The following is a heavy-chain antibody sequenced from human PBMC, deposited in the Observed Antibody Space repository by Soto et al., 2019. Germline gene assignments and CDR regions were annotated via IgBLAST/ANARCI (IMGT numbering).Heavy chain of an antibody. D-gene: IGHD2-2*01. J-gene: IGHJ4*02. Sequence: SAPLSLTCTVSGVSISSYYGSWIRQPAGKGLEWIGRIYTSGSTNYNPSLKSRVTMSVDTSKNQFSLKLSSVTAADTAVYYCASLYCSSTSCWAFDYWGQGTLVT. CDR1: GVSISSYY. CDR2: IYTSGST. CDR3: ASLYCSSTSCWAFDY. V-gene: IGHV4-4*07.